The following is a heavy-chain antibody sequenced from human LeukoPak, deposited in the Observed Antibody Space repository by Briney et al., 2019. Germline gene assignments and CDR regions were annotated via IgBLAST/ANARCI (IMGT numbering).Heavy chain of an antibody. V-gene: IGHV3-30*03. D-gene: IGHD1-26*01. Sequence: GGSLRLSCAASGFTFSSYGIHWVRQAPGKGLEWVALISYDGSNKYYADSVKGRFTISRDNSKNTLYLQMNSLRAEDTAVYYCARDPSGSYDWYFDLWGRSTLVTVSS. CDR2: ISYDGSNK. J-gene: IGHJ2*01. CDR1: GFTFSSYG. CDR3: ARDPSGSYDWYFDL.